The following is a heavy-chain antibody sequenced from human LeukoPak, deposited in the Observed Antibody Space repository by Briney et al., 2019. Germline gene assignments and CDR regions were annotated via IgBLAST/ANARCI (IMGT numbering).Heavy chain of an antibody. V-gene: IGHV3-53*01. Sequence: GGSLRLSCAASGFTVSGNYMSWVRQAAGKGLEWVSAMYSGDSKDYADSVKGRFTISRDNSKNTLYLQMNSLRAEDTAVYYCTRDPRRNGMDVWGQGTTVTVSS. CDR2: MYSGDSK. CDR1: GFTVSGNY. CDR3: TRDPRRNGMDV. J-gene: IGHJ6*02.